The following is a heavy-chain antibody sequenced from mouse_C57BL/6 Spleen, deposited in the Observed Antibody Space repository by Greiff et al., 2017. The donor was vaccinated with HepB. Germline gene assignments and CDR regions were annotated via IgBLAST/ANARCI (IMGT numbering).Heavy chain of an antibody. CDR2: IYPGDGDT. Sequence: VKLQESGPELVKPGASVKISCKASGYAFSSSWMNWVKQRPGKGLEWIGRIYPGDGDTNYNGKFKGKATLTADKSSSTAYMQLSSLTSEDSAVYFCARRNYYGSSYYFDYWGQGTTLTVSS. V-gene: IGHV1-82*01. CDR3: ARRNYYGSSYYFDY. D-gene: IGHD1-1*01. CDR1: GYAFSSSW. J-gene: IGHJ2*01.